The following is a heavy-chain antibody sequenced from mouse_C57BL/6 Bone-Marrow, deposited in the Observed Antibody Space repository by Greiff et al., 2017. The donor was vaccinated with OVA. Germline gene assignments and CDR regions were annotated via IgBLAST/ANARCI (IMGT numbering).Heavy chain of an antibody. CDR1: GFTFSDYY. CDR2: ISNGGGST. V-gene: IGHV5-12*01. J-gene: IGHJ2*01. CDR3: ARRGYGSSYDY. D-gene: IGHD1-1*01. Sequence: EVQVVESGGGLVQPGGSLKLSCAASGFTFSDYYMYWVRQTPEKRLEWVAYISNGGGSTYYPDTVKGRFTISRDNAKNTLYLQMSRLKSEDTAMYYCARRGYGSSYDYWGQGTTLTVSS.